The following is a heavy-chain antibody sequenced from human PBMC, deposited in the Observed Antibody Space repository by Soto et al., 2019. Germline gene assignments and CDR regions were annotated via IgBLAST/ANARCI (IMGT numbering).Heavy chain of an antibody. CDR1: GFTFSSYA. V-gene: IGHV3-23*01. CDR3: AKEWRRGSGLVDY. CDR2: ISGSGGST. D-gene: IGHD2-21*01. J-gene: IGHJ4*02. Sequence: EVQLLESGGGLVQPGGSLRLSCAASGFTFSSYAMNWVRQAPGKGLEWVSAISGSGGSTYYADSVKGRFTISRDNSKNTLDRQVNSLRAEDTAVYYRAKEWRRGSGLVDYWGQGTRVTDSS.